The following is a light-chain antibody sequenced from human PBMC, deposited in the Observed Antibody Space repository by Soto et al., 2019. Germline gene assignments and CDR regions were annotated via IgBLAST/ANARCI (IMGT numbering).Light chain of an antibody. CDR1: QSVSSSY. J-gene: IGKJ4*01. Sequence: DIVLTQSPGTLSLSPGERAALSCRASQSVSSSYLAWYQQKPGQAPRLLIYGASNRATGIADRFSGSGSGTDFTLIISRLEPEDFAVYYCQQYDNSPLTFGGGTKVDIK. CDR3: QQYDNSPLT. V-gene: IGKV3-20*01. CDR2: GAS.